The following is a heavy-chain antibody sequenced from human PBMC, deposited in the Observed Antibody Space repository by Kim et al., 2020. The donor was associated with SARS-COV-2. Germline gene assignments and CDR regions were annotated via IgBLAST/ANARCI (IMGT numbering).Heavy chain of an antibody. J-gene: IGHJ4*02. CDR1: GGSISSGGYY. V-gene: IGHV4-31*03. D-gene: IGHD3-10*01. CDR3: ARERRGLWLD. Sequence: SETLSLTCTVSGGSISSGGYYWSWIRQHPGKGLEWIGYIYYSGSTYYNPSLKSRVTISVDTSKNQFSLKLSSVTAADTAVYYCARERRGLWLDWGQGTLVTVSS. CDR2: IYYSGST.